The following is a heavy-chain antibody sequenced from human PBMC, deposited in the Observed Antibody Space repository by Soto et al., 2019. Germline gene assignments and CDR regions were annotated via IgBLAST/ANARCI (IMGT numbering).Heavy chain of an antibody. CDR1: GGSISSGGYY. CDR2: IYYSGST. CDR3: ARDHYCSGGSCHEENWFDP. D-gene: IGHD2-15*01. Sequence: ASETLSLACTVSGGSISSGGYYWSWIRQHPGKGLEWIGYIYYSGSTYYNPSLKSRVTISVDTSKNQFSLKLSSVTAADTAVYYCARDHYCSGGSCHEENWFDPWGQGTLVTVSS. J-gene: IGHJ5*02. V-gene: IGHV4-31*03.